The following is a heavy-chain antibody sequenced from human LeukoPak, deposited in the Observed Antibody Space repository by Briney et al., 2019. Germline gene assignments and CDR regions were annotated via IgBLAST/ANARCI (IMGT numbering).Heavy chain of an antibody. CDR1: GGSFSGYY. J-gene: IGHJ6*03. CDR2: INHSGST. Sequence: SETLSLTCAVYGGSFSGYYWSWIRQPPGKGLEWIGAINHSGSTNYNPSLKSRVTISVDTSKNQFSLKLSSVTAADTAVYYCARGSVVVPAAMWYYYYYYMDVWGKGTTVTVSS. V-gene: IGHV4-34*01. CDR3: ARGSVVVPAAMWYYYYYYMDV. D-gene: IGHD2-2*01.